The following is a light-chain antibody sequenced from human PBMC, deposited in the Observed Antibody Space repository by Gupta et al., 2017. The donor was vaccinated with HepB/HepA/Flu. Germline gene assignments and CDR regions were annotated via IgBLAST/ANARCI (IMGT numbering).Light chain of an antibody. J-gene: IGLJ2*01. Sequence: QAALTQPSALAGAPGKAITICCTRNSSDGGNSNLVSWYQQHPGKAPKLVIYEVTKRTSGVSHRFSGSKYGSTAALTISGVQAEDEAYYYCTSYARRSPLVVFGGGTKLTFL. CDR3: TSYARRSPLVV. V-gene: IGLV2-23*02. CDR1: SSDGGNSNL. CDR2: EVT.